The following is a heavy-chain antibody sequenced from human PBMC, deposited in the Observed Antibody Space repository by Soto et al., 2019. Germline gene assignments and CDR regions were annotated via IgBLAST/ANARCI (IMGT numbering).Heavy chain of an antibody. J-gene: IGHJ4*02. CDR2: ISAGNGDT. V-gene: IGHV1-3*01. D-gene: IGHD5-12*01. CDR3: AREMGVATIWGPDY. Sequence: QVQLVQSGAEVKKPGASVKLSCKASGYSFTDYDIHWVRQAPGQRLEWMGWISAGNGDTKYSQKFRGRVTITSDTSGNTAYMELSSLRSADTAVYYCAREMGVATIWGPDYWGQGTLVTVSS. CDR1: GYSFTDYD.